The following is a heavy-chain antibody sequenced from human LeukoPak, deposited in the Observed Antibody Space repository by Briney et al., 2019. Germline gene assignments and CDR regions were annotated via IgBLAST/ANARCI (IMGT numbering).Heavy chain of an antibody. V-gene: IGHV3-48*03. CDR3: ARVRYYDSSGYYLSRAFDI. CDR2: ISSSGSTI. D-gene: IGHD3-22*01. Sequence: PGGSLRLSCAASGFTFSSYEMNWVRQAPGKGLEWVSYISSSGSTIYYADSVKGRFTISRDNAKNSLYLQMNSLRAEDTAVYYCARVRYYDSSGYYLSRAFDIWGQGTMVTVSS. J-gene: IGHJ3*02. CDR1: GFTFSSYE.